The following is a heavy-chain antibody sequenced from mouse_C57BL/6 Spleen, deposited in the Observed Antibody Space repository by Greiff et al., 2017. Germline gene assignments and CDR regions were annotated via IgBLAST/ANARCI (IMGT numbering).Heavy chain of an antibody. CDR3: AKEGVNWDPFAY. V-gene: IGHV1-66*01. CDR2: IYPGSGNT. Sequence: VKLVESGPELVKPGASVKISCKASGYSFTSYYIHWVKQRPGQGLEWIGWIYPGSGNTKYNEKFKGKATLTADTSSSTAYMQLSSLASEDSAVYYCAKEGVNWDPFAYWGQGTLVTVSA. D-gene: IGHD4-1*02. CDR1: GYSFTSYY. J-gene: IGHJ3*01.